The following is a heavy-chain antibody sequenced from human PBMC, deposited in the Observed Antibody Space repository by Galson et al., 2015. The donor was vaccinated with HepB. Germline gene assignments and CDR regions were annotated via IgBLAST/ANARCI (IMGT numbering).Heavy chain of an antibody. D-gene: IGHD2-21*02. J-gene: IGHJ4*02. V-gene: IGHV1-2*04. Sequence: SVKVSCKASGYTFTGYYMHWVRQAPGQGLEWMGWINPNSGGTNYAQKFQGWVTMTRDTSISTAYMELSRLRSDDTAVYYCATNGSPDCGGDCYSFDYWGQGTLVTVSS. CDR3: ATNGSPDCGGDCYSFDY. CDR2: INPNSGGT. CDR1: GYTFTGYY.